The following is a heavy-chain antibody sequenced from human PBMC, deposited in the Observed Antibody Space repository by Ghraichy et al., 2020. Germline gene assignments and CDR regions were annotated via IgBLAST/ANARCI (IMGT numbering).Heavy chain of an antibody. D-gene: IGHD3-10*01. V-gene: IGHV3-23*01. J-gene: IGHJ5*01. CDR2: VSGSSGST. CDR3: AKVGLLWFGEIDS. CDR1: GFTFTNYA. Sequence: GGSLRLSCAASGFTFTNYAITWVRQAPGKGLEWVSTVSGSSGSTYYADSVKGRFTISRDKSKNTLYLHMRSLRAEDTAIYYCAKVGLLWFGEIDSWGQGTLVSVSS.